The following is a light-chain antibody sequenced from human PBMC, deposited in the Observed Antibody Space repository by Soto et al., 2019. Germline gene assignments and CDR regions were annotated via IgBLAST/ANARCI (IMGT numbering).Light chain of an antibody. Sequence: QSVLTQPPSASGTPGQRVTISCSGSSSNIGRNPVNWYQQFPGTAPKLLIYSNNQRPAGVPDRFSGSKSGTSASLAISGLQSEEEADYYCAAWDDSLNGHVVFGRGTKVTVL. CDR1: SSNIGRNP. CDR3: AAWDDSLNGHVV. V-gene: IGLV1-44*01. CDR2: SNN. J-gene: IGLJ2*01.